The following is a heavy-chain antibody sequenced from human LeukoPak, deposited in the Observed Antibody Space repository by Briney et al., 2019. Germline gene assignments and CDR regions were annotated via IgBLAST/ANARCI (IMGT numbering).Heavy chain of an antibody. CDR3: ARPTGYYYDSSGYYYFDY. V-gene: IGHV1-18*01. Sequence: ASVKVSCKASGYTFTSYGISWVRQAPGQGLEWMGWISAYNGNTNYAQKLQGRVTITADESTSTAYMELSSLRSEDTAVYYCARPTGYYYDSSGYYYFDYWGQGTLVTVSS. D-gene: IGHD3-22*01. J-gene: IGHJ4*02. CDR2: ISAYNGNT. CDR1: GYTFTSYG.